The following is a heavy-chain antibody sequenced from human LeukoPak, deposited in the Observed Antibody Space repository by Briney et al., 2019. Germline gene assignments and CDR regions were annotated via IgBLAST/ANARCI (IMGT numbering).Heavy chain of an antibody. D-gene: IGHD5-24*01. CDR1: GFPLRSNY. CDR3: ARGAGYNYPYYFDY. CDR2: FYGGGNI. J-gene: IGHJ4*02. V-gene: IGHV3-53*01. Sequence: GGSLWPSFGGPGFPLRSNYMDWVRPAPGMGVGWVPVFYGGGNIHYADSVKGGVTISRDNSKNTLYLQMNSLRAEDTAVYYCARGAGYNYPYYFDYWGQGTLVTVSS.